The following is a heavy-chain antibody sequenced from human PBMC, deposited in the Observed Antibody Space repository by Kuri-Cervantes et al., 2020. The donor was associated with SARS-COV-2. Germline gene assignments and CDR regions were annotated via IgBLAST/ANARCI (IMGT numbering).Heavy chain of an antibody. CDR3: ATTPPSWSGYYTYYFDY. D-gene: IGHD3-3*01. CDR2: ISAYNGNT. Sequence: ASVKVSCKASGYTFTSYGISWVRQAPGQGLEWMGWISAYNGNTNYAQKLQGRVTMTEDTSTDTAYMELSSLRSEDTAVYYCATTPPSWSGYYTYYFDYWGQGTLVTVSS. V-gene: IGHV1-18*01. J-gene: IGHJ4*02. CDR1: GYTFTSYG.